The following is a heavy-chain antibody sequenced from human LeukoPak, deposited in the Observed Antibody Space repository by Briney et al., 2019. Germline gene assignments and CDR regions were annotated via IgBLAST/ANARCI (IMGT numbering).Heavy chain of an antibody. D-gene: IGHD3-22*01. CDR2: ISGSGGSP. J-gene: IGHJ2*01. CDR1: GFTFSNYA. V-gene: IGHV3-23*01. Sequence: GGSLRLSCAASGFTFSNYAMSWVRQAPGKGLEWVSGISGSGGSPYYADSLKGRLTIPRDNSKNTLYLKMDSLRAEDTAVYYCAKVGIRISLIVVVFTTADDWYFDLWGRGTLVTVSS. CDR3: AKVGIRISLIVVVFTTADDWYFDL.